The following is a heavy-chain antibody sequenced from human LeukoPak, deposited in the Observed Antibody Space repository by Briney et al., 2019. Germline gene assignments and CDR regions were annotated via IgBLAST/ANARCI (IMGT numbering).Heavy chain of an antibody. CDR2: ISYDGTNK. CDR1: GFTFSSYA. V-gene: IGHV3-30-3*01. Sequence: PGGSLRLSCAASGFTFSSYAIHWVRQAPGKGLEWVAIISYDGTNKYYADSVRGRFTISRDNSKNTLYLQMNSLRAEDTAMYYCARDFGWLSGFDNWGQGTLVTVSS. D-gene: IGHD3-9*01. CDR3: ARDFGWLSGFDN. J-gene: IGHJ4*02.